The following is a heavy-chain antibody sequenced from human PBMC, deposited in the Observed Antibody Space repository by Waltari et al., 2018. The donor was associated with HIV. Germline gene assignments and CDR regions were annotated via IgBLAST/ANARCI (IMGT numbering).Heavy chain of an antibody. V-gene: IGHV4-4*07. CDR2: IYSSGST. CDR1: GGSISTYY. J-gene: IGHJ4*02. CDR3: ARGYYDSSGYFNYFDY. D-gene: IGHD3-22*01. Sequence: QVQLQESGPGLVKPSETLSLTCTVSGGSISTYYWNWIRQPAGKGVECLGRIYSSGSTDYHPSVKSPVTMSVDTSKNQFSLKLTSVTAADTAVYYCARGYYDSSGYFNYFDYWGRGTLVTVSS.